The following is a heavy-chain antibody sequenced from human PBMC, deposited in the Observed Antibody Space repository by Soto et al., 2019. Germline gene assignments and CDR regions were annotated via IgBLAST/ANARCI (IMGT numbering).Heavy chain of an antibody. V-gene: IGHV4-31*03. Sequence: SETLSLTCTVSGASITSGGYSWNWIRQHPGKGLEWIGYIFDSGSTYYNPSLKSRVTMSVDTSENQFSLRLTSVTAADTAVYYCARGSDYSGGSCYFAFEIWGQGKMVTVSS. D-gene: IGHD2-15*01. CDR3: ARGSDYSGGSCYFAFEI. J-gene: IGHJ3*02. CDR1: GASITSGGYS. CDR2: IFDSGST.